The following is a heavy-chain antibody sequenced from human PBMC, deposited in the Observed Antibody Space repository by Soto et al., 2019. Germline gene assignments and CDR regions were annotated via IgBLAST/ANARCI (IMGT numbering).Heavy chain of an antibody. CDR1: GGSINSGNSY. D-gene: IGHD3-22*01. Sequence: QVQLQESGPGLVKPSQTLSLTCTVSGGSINSGNSYWSWIRQPPGKGLEWIGFIYYRGSTYYNPTLQSRVXXSXDTSKNQFALKLSSVTAADTAVYYCAREKIDSSGYYFDYWGQGTLATVSS. CDR2: IYYRGST. CDR3: AREKIDSSGYYFDY. J-gene: IGHJ4*02. V-gene: IGHV4-30-4*01.